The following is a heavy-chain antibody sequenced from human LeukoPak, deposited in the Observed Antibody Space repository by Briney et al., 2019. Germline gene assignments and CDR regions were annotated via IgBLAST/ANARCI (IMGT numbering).Heavy chain of an antibody. D-gene: IGHD2-2*01. CDR2: INPNSGGT. J-gene: IGHJ3*02. V-gene: IGHV1-2*02. Sequence: ASVKVSCKASGYTFTGYYMHWVRQAPGQGLEWMGWINPNSGGTNYAQKFQGRVTMTRDTSISTAYMELSGLRSDDTAVYYCARVWYQPLQNDAFDIWGQGTMVTVSS. CDR1: GYTFTGYY. CDR3: ARVWYQPLQNDAFDI.